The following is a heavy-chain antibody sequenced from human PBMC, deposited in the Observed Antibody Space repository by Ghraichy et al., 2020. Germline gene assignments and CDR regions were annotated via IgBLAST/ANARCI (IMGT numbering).Heavy chain of an antibody. J-gene: IGHJ4*02. CDR1: GFTVSSNY. Sequence: GGSLRLSCAASGFTVSSNYMSWVSQAPGKGLEWVSVIYSGGSTYYADSVKGRFTISRDNSKNTLYLQMNSLRAEDTAVYYCARDREYYDFWSGYSGGYFDYWGQGTLVTVSS. CDR2: IYSGGST. V-gene: IGHV3-66*02. D-gene: IGHD3-3*01. CDR3: ARDREYYDFWSGYSGGYFDY.